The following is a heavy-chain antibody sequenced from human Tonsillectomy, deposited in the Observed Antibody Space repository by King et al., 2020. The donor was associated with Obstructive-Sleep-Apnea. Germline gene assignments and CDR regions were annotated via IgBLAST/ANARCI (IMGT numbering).Heavy chain of an antibody. CDR3: ARGSGAAAVNWFDP. V-gene: IGHV4-34*01. J-gene: IGHJ5*02. Sequence: VQLQQWGAGLLKSSETLSLTCSGFGGSFSDYYLSWIRQPPEKGLEWIEESNHSVSTNDKPSLKLLVTISVDTSKNQFSLKLSSVTAAATAVYYCARGSGAAAVNWFDPWGQGTLVTVSS. D-gene: IGHD6-13*01. CDR1: GGSFSDYY. CDR2: SNHSVST.